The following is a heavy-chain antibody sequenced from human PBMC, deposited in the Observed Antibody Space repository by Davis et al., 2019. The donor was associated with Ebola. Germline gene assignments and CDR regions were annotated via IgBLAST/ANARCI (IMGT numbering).Heavy chain of an antibody. D-gene: IGHD6-13*01. Sequence: KVSCKGSGYKFTNYWIGWVRQMPGKGLEWMGIIYPDDSDTRYGPSFQGQVTISADKSISTAYLQWSSLKASDTAMYYCARRSIADYYYGMDVWGQGTTVTVSS. CDR3: ARRSIADYYYGMDV. J-gene: IGHJ6*02. CDR2: IYPDDSDT. CDR1: GYKFTNYW. V-gene: IGHV5-51*01.